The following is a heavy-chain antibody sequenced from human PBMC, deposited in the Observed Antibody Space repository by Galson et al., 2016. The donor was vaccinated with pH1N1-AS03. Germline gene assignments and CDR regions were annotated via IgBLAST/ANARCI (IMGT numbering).Heavy chain of an antibody. CDR2: ITPIFGTT. D-gene: IGHD2-8*01. Sequence: SVKVSCKASGGTHSIYAISWVRLVPGQGLEWMGGITPIFGTTNYAQKFQGRVTMTRDTSTSTVYMELSSLRFKDTAVYYCARGVRVTDIVLMEYATYNWLAPWGQGTLVTVSA. V-gene: IGHV1-69*05. CDR1: GGTHSIYA. J-gene: IGHJ5*02. CDR3: ARGVRVTDIVLMEYATYNWLAP.